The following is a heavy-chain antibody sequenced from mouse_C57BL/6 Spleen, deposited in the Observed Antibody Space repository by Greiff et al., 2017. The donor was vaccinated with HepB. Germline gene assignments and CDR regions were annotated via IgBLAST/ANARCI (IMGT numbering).Heavy chain of an antibody. CDR1: GYSITSDY. D-gene: IGHD1-1*01. Sequence: VQLKESGPGLAKPSQTLSLTCSVTGYSITSDYWNWIRKFPGNKLEYIGYISYSGSPYYNPSLKSRISITRDTSKNQYYLQLNSVTTEDTATYYCARYDYYGSSVFDYWGQGTTLTVSS. V-gene: IGHV3-8*01. CDR3: ARYDYYGSSVFDY. J-gene: IGHJ2*01. CDR2: ISYSGSP.